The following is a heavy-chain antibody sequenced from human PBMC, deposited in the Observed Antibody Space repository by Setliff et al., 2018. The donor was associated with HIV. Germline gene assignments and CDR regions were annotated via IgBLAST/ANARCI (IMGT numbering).Heavy chain of an antibody. J-gene: IGHJ4*02. Sequence: LSLTCTVSGGSISSYYWSWIRQPPGKGLEWIGYIYTSGSTNYNPSLKSRVTISVDTSKNQFSLKLSSVTAADTAVYYCARVVDADYLDYWGQGTPVTVSS. CDR3: ARVVDADYLDY. CDR2: IYTSGST. D-gene: IGHD2-15*01. V-gene: IGHV4-4*08. CDR1: GGSISSYY.